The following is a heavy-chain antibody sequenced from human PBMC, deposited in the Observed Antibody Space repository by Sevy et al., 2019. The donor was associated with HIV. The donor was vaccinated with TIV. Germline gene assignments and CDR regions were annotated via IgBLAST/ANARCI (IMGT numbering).Heavy chain of an antibody. D-gene: IGHD1-26*01. CDR1: GFTFSSYA. Sequence: GGSLRLSCAASGFTFSSYAMHWVRRAPGKGLEWVAVISYDGSNKYYADSVKGRFTISRDNSKNTLYLQMNSLRAEDTAVYYCARDLNRGGATLHFDYWGQGTLVTVSS. CDR2: ISYDGSNK. J-gene: IGHJ4*02. V-gene: IGHV3-30-3*01. CDR3: ARDLNRGGATLHFDY.